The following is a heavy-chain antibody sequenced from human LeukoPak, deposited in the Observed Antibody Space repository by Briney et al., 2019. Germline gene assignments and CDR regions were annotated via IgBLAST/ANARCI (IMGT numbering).Heavy chain of an antibody. Sequence: GGSLRLSCAASGFTFSSYWMSGVRQAPGKGLEWVANIKEDGSEKHYVDSVKGRFTISRDNAKNSLSLQMNSLRAEDTAVYYCARATASNWFDPWGQGTLVTVSS. D-gene: IGHD2-21*01. CDR1: GFTFSSYW. J-gene: IGHJ5*02. V-gene: IGHV3-7*01. CDR3: ARATASNWFDP. CDR2: IKEDGSEK.